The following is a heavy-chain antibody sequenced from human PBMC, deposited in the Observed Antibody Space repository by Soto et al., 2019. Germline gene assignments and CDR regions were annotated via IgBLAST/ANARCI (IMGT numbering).Heavy chain of an antibody. V-gene: IGHV3-53*01. J-gene: IGHJ2*01. CDR1: GFTVSSNY. CDR2: IYSGDRT. Sequence: EVQLVESGGGLIQPGGSQRLSCAASGFTVSSNYMNWVRQAPGKGQEWVSVIYSGDRTNYADSVKGRFTISRYNSKNTLYLQMNSLRAEDTAVYYCARDSTGNFDLWGRGTLVTVSS. D-gene: IGHD2-2*01. CDR3: ARDSTGNFDL.